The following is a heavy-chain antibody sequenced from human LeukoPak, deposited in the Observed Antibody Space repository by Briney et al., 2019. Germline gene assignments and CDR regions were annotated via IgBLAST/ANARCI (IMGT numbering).Heavy chain of an antibody. Sequence: ASVKVSCKASGYTFTSYGISWVRQAPGQRLEWMGWISAYNGNTNYAQKLQGRVTMTTDTSTSTAYMELRSLRSDDTAVYYCARGVVAASYYYYMDVWGKGTTVTVSS. CDR3: ARGVVAASYYYYMDV. CDR2: ISAYNGNT. D-gene: IGHD2-15*01. CDR1: GYTFTSYG. J-gene: IGHJ6*03. V-gene: IGHV1-18*01.